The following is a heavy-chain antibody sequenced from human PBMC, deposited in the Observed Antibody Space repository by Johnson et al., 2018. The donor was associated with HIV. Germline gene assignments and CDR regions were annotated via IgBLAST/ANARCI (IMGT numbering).Heavy chain of an antibody. D-gene: IGHD5-12*01. V-gene: IGHV3-30*04. CDR3: AREALLATNDAFDI. CDR2: ISYDGSNK. J-gene: IGHJ3*02. Sequence: QVQLVESGGGVVQPGTSLRLSCAASGFTFSSYPMHWVRQAPGKGLEWVTLISYDGSNKYYADSVKGRFTISRDNSKNTMYLQMNSLRAEDTAVYYCAREALLATNDAFDIWGQGTMVTVSS. CDR1: GFTFSSYP.